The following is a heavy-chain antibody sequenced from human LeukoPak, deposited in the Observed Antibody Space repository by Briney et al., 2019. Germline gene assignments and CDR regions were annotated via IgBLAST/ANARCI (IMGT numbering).Heavy chain of an antibody. CDR2: ISAYNGNT. D-gene: IGHD3-3*01. CDR1: GYTFTSYG. Sequence: ASVKVSCKASGYTFTSYGVSWVRQAPGQGREWRGGISAYNGNTNSAQKLQGRVTMTTDTSTSTAYMELRSLGSDDTAVYYCARAEADVWSGLIDYWGQGTLVTVSS. CDR3: ARAEADVWSGLIDY. J-gene: IGHJ4*02. V-gene: IGHV1-18*01.